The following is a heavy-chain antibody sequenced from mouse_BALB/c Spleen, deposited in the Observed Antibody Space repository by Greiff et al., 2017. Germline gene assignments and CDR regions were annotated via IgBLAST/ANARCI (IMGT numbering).Heavy chain of an antibody. CDR1: GYSITSGYS. V-gene: IGHV3-1*02. Sequence: DVKLQESGPDLVKPSQSLSLTCTVTGYSITSGYSWPWIRQFPGNKLEWMGYIHYSGSTNYNPSLKSRISITRDTSKNQFFLQLNSVTTEDTATYYCARDGSSYWYFDVWGAGTTVTVSS. D-gene: IGHD1-1*01. J-gene: IGHJ1*01. CDR3: ARDGSSYWYFDV. CDR2: IHYSGST.